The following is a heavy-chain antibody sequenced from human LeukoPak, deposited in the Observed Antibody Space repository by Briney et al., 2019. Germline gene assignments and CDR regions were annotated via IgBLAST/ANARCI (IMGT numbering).Heavy chain of an antibody. J-gene: IGHJ3*02. D-gene: IGHD3-10*01. CDR1: GFTFSNYA. Sequence: GGSLRLSCAASGFTFSNYAISWVRQAPGRGLEWVLGISNSGGDTRYADSVKGRFTISRDNSKNTLYLQMNSLRAEDTAVYYCAKSRSYTVRDAFEIWGQGTKVTVSS. V-gene: IGHV3-23*01. CDR3: AKSRSYTVRDAFEI. CDR2: ISNSGGDT.